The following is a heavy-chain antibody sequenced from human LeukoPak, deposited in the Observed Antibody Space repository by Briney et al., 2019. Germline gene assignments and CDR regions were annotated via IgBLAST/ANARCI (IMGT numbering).Heavy chain of an antibody. J-gene: IGHJ4*02. D-gene: IGHD3-10*01. V-gene: IGHV3-23*01. Sequence: GASLILSCAASGFTFSSYGMSWVRQAPGKGLEWVSVISGSGGSTYSADSAKGRFTISRDNSKNTLYLQMNSLRAEDTAVYYCARERAGIWDSLDYWGQGTLVTVSS. CDR3: ARERAGIWDSLDY. CDR2: ISGSGGST. CDR1: GFTFSSYG.